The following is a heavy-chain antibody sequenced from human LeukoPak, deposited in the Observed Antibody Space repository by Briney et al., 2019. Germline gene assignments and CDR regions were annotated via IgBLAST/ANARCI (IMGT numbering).Heavy chain of an antibody. V-gene: IGHV3-23*01. Sequence: PGGSLRLSCAASGFTFSSYAMSRVRQAPGKGLEWVSAISGSGGSTYYADSVKGRFTISRDNSKNTLYLQMNSLRAEDTAVYYCAKDRFGGGIVIQVPTYYFDYWGQGTLVTVSS. CDR2: ISGSGGST. CDR1: GFTFSSYA. D-gene: IGHD3-16*02. CDR3: AKDRFGGGIVIQVPTYYFDY. J-gene: IGHJ4*02.